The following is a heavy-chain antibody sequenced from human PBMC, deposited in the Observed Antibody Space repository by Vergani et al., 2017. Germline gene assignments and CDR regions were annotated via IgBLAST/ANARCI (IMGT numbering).Heavy chain of an antibody. Sequence: QVQLQESGPGLVKPSGPLSLTCAVSGGSISSSNWWSWVRQPPGKGLEWIEEIYHSGSTKYNPSLKSRVTLSVEKSKNQFSLKLSSVTAADTAVYYCARAEAGGLDYWGQGTLVTVSS. D-gene: IGHD6-13*01. CDR2: IYHSGST. CDR1: GGSISSSNW. V-gene: IGHV4-4*02. CDR3: ARAEAGGLDY. J-gene: IGHJ4*02.